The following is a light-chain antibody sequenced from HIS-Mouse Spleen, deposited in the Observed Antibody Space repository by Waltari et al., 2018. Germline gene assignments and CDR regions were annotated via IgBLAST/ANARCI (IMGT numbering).Light chain of an antibody. CDR1: SSDVGSYNR. CDR3: SLYTISSTLV. CDR2: EVS. Sequence: QSALTQPPSVSGSPGQSVTISCTGTSSDVGSYNRVSWYQQPPGTAPKLMILEVSNRPAGGPDRFSGSKSGNTASLTIAGLQAEDEADYYCSLYTISSTLVFGGGTKLTVL. V-gene: IGLV2-18*01. J-gene: IGLJ2*01.